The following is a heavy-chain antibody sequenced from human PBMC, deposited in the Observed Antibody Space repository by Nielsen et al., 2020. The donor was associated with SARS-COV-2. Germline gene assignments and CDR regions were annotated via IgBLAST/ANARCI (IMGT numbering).Heavy chain of an antibody. V-gene: IGHV4-4*02. Sequence: SETLPLTCAVAGGSVSSNYWWPLVRQPPGKGLEWLGEVSHRGSINYNPSLQSRVTLSMDKSKRQFSLRLTSVSAADTAVYFCARGDLVVVPSPILGLGPFFYYFYLDVWGKGTTVIVSS. CDR3: ARGDLVVVPSPILGLGPFFYYFYLDV. CDR1: GGSVSSNYW. CDR2: VSHRGSI. D-gene: IGHD2-2*01. J-gene: IGHJ6*03.